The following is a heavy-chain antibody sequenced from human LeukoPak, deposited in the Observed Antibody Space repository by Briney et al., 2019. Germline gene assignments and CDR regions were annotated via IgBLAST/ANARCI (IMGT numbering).Heavy chain of an antibody. J-gene: IGHJ4*02. V-gene: IGHV1-18*01. CDR3: ARDQGCSSTSCPLTRFDY. Sequence: ASVKVSCKASGYTFTSYGISWVRQAPGQGLEWMGWISAYNGNTNYAQKLQGRVTMTRDTSTSTAYMELRSLRSDDTAVYYCARDQGCSSTSCPLTRFDYWGQGTLVTVSS. D-gene: IGHD2-2*01. CDR1: GYTFTSYG. CDR2: ISAYNGNT.